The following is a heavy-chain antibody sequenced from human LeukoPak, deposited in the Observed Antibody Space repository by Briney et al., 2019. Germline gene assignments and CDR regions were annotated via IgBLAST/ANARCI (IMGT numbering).Heavy chain of an antibody. CDR1: GFTFSSYG. J-gene: IGHJ1*01. Sequence: GGSLRLSCAASGFTFSSYGMHWVRQAPGKGLEWVAVIWYDGSNKYYADSVKGRFTISRDNSKNTLYLQMNSLRAEDTAVYYCASFLELGSGYYWEYFQHWGQGTLVTVSS. CDR2: IWYDGSNK. CDR3: ASFLELGSGYYWEYFQH. V-gene: IGHV3-33*01. D-gene: IGHD3-22*01.